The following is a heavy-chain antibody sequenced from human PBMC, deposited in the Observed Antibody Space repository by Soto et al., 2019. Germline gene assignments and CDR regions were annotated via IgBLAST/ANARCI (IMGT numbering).Heavy chain of an antibody. CDR3: ARQRRGGYWFDP. Sequence: SETLSLTCAVSGVSVTNGDYYWPWMRQSPGKGLERIGNIYYTATTNYNPSLNSRLSISIDTTRNQFSLQLTSVTAADTAIYYCARQRRGGYWFDPWGQGTLVTVSS. J-gene: IGHJ5*02. CDR1: GVSVTNGDYY. V-gene: IGHV4-30-4*01. CDR2: IYYTATT.